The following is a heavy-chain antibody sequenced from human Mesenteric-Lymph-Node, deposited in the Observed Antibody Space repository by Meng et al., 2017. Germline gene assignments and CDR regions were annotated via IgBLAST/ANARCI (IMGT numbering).Heavy chain of an antibody. CDR1: GGAFSGYY. Sequence: VQQQQWWTGLSKASETLSLTCAVYGGAFSGYYWSWIRQPPGKGLEWIGEINHSGSTNYNPSLKSRVTISVDTSNNQFSLKLSSVTAADTAVYYCARVGWRQWSFDLWGRGTLVTVSS. CDR3: ARVGWRQWSFDL. V-gene: IGHV4-34*01. J-gene: IGHJ2*01. D-gene: IGHD5-18*01. CDR2: INHSGST.